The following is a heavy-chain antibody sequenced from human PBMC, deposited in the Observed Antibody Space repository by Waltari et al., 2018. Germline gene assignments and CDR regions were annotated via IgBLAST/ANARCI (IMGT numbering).Heavy chain of an antibody. D-gene: IGHD6-13*01. CDR2: INAGNGNT. Sequence: QVQLVQSGAEVKKPGASVKVSCKASGYTFTSYAMHWVRQAPGQRLEWMGWINAGNGNTKYSQKFQGRVTITRDTSASTAYMELSSLRSEDTAVYYCAREYSSSLFDYYYGMDVWGQGTTVTVSS. CDR1: GYTFTSYA. J-gene: IGHJ6*02. CDR3: AREYSSSLFDYYYGMDV. V-gene: IGHV1-3*01.